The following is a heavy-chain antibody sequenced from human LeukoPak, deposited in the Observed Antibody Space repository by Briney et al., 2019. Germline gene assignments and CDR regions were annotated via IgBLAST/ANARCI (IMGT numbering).Heavy chain of an antibody. CDR2: IRYDGSNK. V-gene: IGHV3-30*02. D-gene: IGHD3-3*01. CDR1: GFTFSSYG. J-gene: IGHJ4*02. Sequence: GGSLRLSCAASGFTFSSYGMHWVRQAPGKGLEWVAFIRYDGSNKYYADSVKGRFTISRDNSKNTLYLQMNSLRAEDTAVYYCAKLVVYYDFWSGPEDYFDYWGQGTLVTVS. CDR3: AKLVVYYDFWSGPEDYFDY.